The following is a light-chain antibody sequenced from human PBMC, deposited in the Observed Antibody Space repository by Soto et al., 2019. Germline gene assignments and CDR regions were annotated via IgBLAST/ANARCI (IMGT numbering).Light chain of an antibody. V-gene: IGKV1-39*01. J-gene: IGKJ4*01. CDR2: AAS. CDR3: QQLNIYPLT. Sequence: DIQMTQSPSSLSASVGDRVTITCRASQSISSYLNWYQQKPGKAPKLLIYAASSLQSGVPSRFSGSGSGTDFTLTISSLQPEDVATYYCQQLNIYPLTFGGGTKV. CDR1: QSISSY.